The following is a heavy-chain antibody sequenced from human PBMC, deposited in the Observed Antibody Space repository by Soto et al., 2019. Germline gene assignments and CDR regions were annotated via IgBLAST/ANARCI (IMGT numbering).Heavy chain of an antibody. CDR2: ISAYNGNT. CDR3: ARDPANIVVVQCAMGRNDAFDI. J-gene: IGHJ3*02. CDR1: GYTFTSYG. V-gene: IGHV1-18*01. D-gene: IGHD2-2*01. Sequence: ASVKVSCKASGYTFTSYGISWVRQAPGQGLEWMGWISAYNGNTNYAQKLQGRVTMTTDTSTSTAHMELRSLRSDDTAVYYCARDPANIVVVQCAMGRNDAFDIWGQGTMVTGS.